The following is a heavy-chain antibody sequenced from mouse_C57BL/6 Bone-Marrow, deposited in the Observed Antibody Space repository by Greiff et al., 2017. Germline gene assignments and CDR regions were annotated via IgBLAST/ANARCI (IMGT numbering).Heavy chain of an antibody. CDR2: ISNLAYSI. D-gene: IGHD1-1*01. V-gene: IGHV5-15*01. Sequence: EVQLVESGGGLVQPGGSLKLSCAASGFTFSDYGMAWVRQAPRKGPEWVAFISNLAYSIYYADTVTGPFTISRENAKNTLYLEMSSLRSEDTAMYYCSRRDYYGSSLYAMDYWGQGTSVTVSS. J-gene: IGHJ4*01. CDR1: GFTFSDYG. CDR3: SRRDYYGSSLYAMDY.